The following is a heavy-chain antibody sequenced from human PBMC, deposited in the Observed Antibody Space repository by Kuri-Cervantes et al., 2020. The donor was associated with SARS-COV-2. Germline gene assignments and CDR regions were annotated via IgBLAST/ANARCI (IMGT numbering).Heavy chain of an antibody. D-gene: IGHD3-16*01. CDR2: ISLPGGDT. CDR3: ATVYTMGVSLD. Sequence: GESLKISCAASTFTFNNYALIWVRQAPGKGLEWVSSISLPGGDTNYADSVKGRFTISRDNSKDTLCLQMHSLRAEDTAVYYCATVYTMGVSLDWGQGTLVTVSS. CDR1: TFTFNNYA. V-gene: IGHV3-23*01. J-gene: IGHJ4*02.